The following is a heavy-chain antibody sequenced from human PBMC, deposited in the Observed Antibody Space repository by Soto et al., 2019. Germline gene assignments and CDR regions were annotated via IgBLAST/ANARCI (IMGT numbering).Heavy chain of an antibody. CDR3: ARGSGGLLWYGEQLDY. CDR2: ISAYNGNT. V-gene: IGHV1-18*04. CDR1: GYTFTSYA. D-gene: IGHD3-10*01. Sequence: QIQLVQSGAEVKKPGASVKVSCKASGYTFTSYAIGWVRQAPGQGLEWMGWISAYNGNTNYAQKFQGRVTTTTDTSTSTAYMESRILRSDDTAVYYCARGSGGLLWYGEQLDYWGQGTLVTVSS. J-gene: IGHJ4*02.